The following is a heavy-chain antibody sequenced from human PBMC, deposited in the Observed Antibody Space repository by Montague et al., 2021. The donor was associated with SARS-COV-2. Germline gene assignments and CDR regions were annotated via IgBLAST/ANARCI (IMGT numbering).Heavy chain of an antibody. D-gene: IGHD2-15*01. J-gene: IGHJ4*02. Sequence: SLRLSCAASGFTFNTYDMHWVRQATGNGLEWVSSIGTPGDTYYPGSVKGRFTISRENAKNSLYLQMNSLRAGDTAVYYCARGGYCSGSNCLYFDSWGQGTLVTVSS. CDR2: IGTPGDT. CDR1: GFTFNTYD. V-gene: IGHV3-13*01. CDR3: ARGGYCSGSNCLYFDS.